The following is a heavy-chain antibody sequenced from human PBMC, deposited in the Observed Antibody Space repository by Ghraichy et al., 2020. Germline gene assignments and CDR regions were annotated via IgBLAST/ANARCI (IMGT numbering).Heavy chain of an antibody. Sequence: GGSLRLSCAASGFTVSNVWMDWVRQAPGKGLEWVGRIKSKPDGGTADYAAPVKGRFTISRDDSKNMLDLQMNSLKTEDTAVYYCTKGSWNNWYFDLWGRGTLVTVSS. J-gene: IGHJ2*01. D-gene: IGHD1/OR15-1a*01. V-gene: IGHV3-15*07. CDR2: IKSKPDGGTA. CDR1: GFTVSNVW. CDR3: TKGSWNNWYFDL.